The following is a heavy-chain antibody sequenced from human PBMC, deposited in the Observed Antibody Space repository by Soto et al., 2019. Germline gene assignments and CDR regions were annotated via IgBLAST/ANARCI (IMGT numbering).Heavy chain of an antibody. J-gene: IGHJ4*02. V-gene: IGHV5-10-1*01. CDR2: IDPTDSYT. CDR3: ARLPVLSLVAVWGFDY. D-gene: IGHD3-16*01. Sequence: QSLKISCKVSGYIFASYWISWVRQMPWKVLEWMGRIDPTDSYTDYSPSLQGHVTISVDKSINTAYLQWSSLKASDSATYYCARLPVLSLVAVWGFDYCGLGTLITAPQ. CDR1: GYIFASYW.